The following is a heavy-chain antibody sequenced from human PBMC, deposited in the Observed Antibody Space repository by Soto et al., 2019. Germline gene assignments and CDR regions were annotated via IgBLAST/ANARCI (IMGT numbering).Heavy chain of an antibody. CDR3: ARDYYGSGSYYFDY. Sequence: GGSLRLSCAASGFTFSSYSMNWVRQAPGKGMEWVSYISSSSSTIYYADSVQGRFTISRDNAKNSLYLQMNSLRDEDTAVYYCARDYYGSGSYYFDYWGQGTLVTVSS. CDR2: ISSSSSTI. J-gene: IGHJ4*02. V-gene: IGHV3-48*02. D-gene: IGHD3-10*01. CDR1: GFTFSSYS.